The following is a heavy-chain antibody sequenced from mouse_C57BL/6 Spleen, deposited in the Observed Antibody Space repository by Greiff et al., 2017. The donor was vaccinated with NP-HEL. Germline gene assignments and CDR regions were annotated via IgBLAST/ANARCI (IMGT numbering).Heavy chain of an antibody. CDR1: GYTFTDYN. CDR3: ARSGVDGYYGGY. D-gene: IGHD2-3*01. Sequence: EVQLQQSGPELVKPGASVKIPCKASGYTFTDYNMDWVKQSHGKSLEWIGDINPNNGGTIYNQKFKGKATLTVDKSSSTAYMELRSLTAEDTAVDDCARSGVDGYYGGYWGQGTTLTVSS. V-gene: IGHV1-18*01. J-gene: IGHJ2*01. CDR2: INPNNGGT.